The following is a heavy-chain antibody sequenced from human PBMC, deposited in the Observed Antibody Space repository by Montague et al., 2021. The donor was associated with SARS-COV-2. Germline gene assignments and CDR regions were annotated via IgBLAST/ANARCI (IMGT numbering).Heavy chain of an antibody. D-gene: IGHD6-19*01. J-gene: IGHJ4*02. Sequence: TLSLTCTVSGGSISSGNYYWSWIRQPAGKGLEWIGRIYTSGSANYNPSLKSRVTISADTSKYQFSLKLSSVTAADTAVYYCARDIAVAGLFDYWGQGTLVTVSS. CDR2: IYTSGSA. CDR1: GGSISSGNYY. CDR3: ARDIAVAGLFDY. V-gene: IGHV4-61*02.